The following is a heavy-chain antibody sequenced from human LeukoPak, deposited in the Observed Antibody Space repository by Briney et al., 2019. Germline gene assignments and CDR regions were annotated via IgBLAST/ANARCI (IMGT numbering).Heavy chain of an antibody. CDR3: ARGPRISIFGVVSQYYFGY. CDR1: GGSFSSYY. J-gene: IGHJ4*02. CDR2: IYYSGST. V-gene: IGHV4-59*01. D-gene: IGHD3-3*01. Sequence: PSETLSLTCAVYGGSFSSYYWSWIRQPPGKGLEWIGYIYYSGSTNYNPSLKSRVTISVDTSKNQFSLKLSSVTAADTAAYYCARGPRISIFGVVSQYYFGYWGQGTLVTVSS.